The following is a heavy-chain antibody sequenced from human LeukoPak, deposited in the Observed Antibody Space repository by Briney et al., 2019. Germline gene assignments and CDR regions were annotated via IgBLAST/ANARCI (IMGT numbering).Heavy chain of an antibody. J-gene: IGHJ4*02. CDR2: ISSSGSTI. Sequence: GGSLRLSCAASGFTFSSYEMNWVRQAPGKGLEWVSYISSSGSTIYYADSVKGRFTISRDNAKNSLYLQMNSLRAEDTAVYYCAREGYYYDSSGWDWGQGTLVTVSS. CDR1: GFTFSSYE. D-gene: IGHD3-22*01. CDR3: AREGYYYDSSGWD. V-gene: IGHV3-48*03.